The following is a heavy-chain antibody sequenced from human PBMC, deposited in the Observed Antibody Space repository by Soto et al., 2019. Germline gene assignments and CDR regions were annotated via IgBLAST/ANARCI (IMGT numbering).Heavy chain of an antibody. Sequence: QVQLVQSGAEVKKPGSSVKVSCKASGGTFSTKYAISWVRQAPGEGLEWMGGITPSFGTRDYAQKFQDRVTITADASTSRVYMELTSLRSQDTAVYYCATSPGFGGYYVVWCQGTLVTVSS. V-gene: IGHV1-69*01. CDR3: ATSPGFGGYYVV. D-gene: IGHD3-10*02. J-gene: IGHJ4*02. CDR2: ITPSFGTR. CDR1: GGTFSTKYA.